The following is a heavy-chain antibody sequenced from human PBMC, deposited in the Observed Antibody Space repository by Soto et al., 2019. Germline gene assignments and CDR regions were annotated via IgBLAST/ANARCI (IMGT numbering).Heavy chain of an antibody. Sequence: PSETLSLTCAVYGGSFSGYYWSWIRQPPGKGLEWIGEINHSGSTNYNPSLKSRVTISVDTSKNQFSLKLSSVTAADTAVYYCARVHYDILTGYYIRPNYYYYYYMDVWGKGTTVTVS. V-gene: IGHV4-34*01. D-gene: IGHD3-9*01. CDR1: GGSFSGYY. CDR2: INHSGST. J-gene: IGHJ6*03. CDR3: ARVHYDILTGYYIRPNYYYYYYMDV.